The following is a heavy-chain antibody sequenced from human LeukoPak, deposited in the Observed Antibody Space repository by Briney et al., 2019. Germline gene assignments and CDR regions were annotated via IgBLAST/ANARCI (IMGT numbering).Heavy chain of an antibody. CDR2: ISPYNGNT. CDR3: ARDRDGSGSSWFDP. V-gene: IGHV1-18*01. J-gene: IGHJ5*02. D-gene: IGHD3-10*01. CDR1: GYTFVSYG. Sequence: ASVNVSCKASGYTFVSYGINWVRQAPGQGLEWMGWISPYNGNTVYAQNLQGRVTMTTDSSTSTAYMELRSLRSDDTALYYCARDRDGSGSSWFDPWGQGILVIVS.